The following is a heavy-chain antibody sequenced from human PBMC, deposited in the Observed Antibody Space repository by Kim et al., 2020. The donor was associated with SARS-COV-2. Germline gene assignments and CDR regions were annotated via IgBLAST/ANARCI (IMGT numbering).Heavy chain of an antibody. D-gene: IGHD1-7*01. CDR3: ARDHSWNYDLSFDY. J-gene: IGHJ4*02. V-gene: IGHV3-30-3*01. CDR1: GFTFRIYA. CDR2: ISYDENNK. Sequence: GGSLRLSCAASGFTFRIYAMHWVRQAPGKGLERVAVISYDENNKNYADSVKGRFTISRDHSKNTLYLQMNSLRAEDTAVYYCARDHSWNYDLSFDYWGQGTLVTVSS.